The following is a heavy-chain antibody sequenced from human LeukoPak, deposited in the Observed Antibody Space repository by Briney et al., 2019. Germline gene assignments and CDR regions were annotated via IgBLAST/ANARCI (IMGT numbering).Heavy chain of an antibody. D-gene: IGHD1-26*01. J-gene: IGHJ4*02. CDR1: GGTLSNYV. CDR2: IIPIFGTA. CDR3: ASRSIVGATENYFDY. V-gene: IGHV1-69*15. Sequence: SVKVSCKASGGTLSNYVISWVRQAPGQGLEWTGRIIPIFGTAYYAQKFQGRVTITADESTTTAYMDLSSLRSEDTAVYYCASRSIVGATENYFDYWGQGTLVTVSS.